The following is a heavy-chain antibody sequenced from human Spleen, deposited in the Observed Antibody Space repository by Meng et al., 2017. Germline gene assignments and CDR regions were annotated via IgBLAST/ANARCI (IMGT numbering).Heavy chain of an antibody. Sequence: SETLSLTCTVSGASVSSGSYYWNWIRQPAGKGLEWIGRIYSNGNSNYNPSLKSRVTMSVDTPNNQISLRLNSVTAADTAVYYCARDGSGYDSDAFDIWGQGTLVTVSS. J-gene: IGHJ3*02. V-gene: IGHV4-61*02. CDR3: ARDGSGYDSDAFDI. CDR2: IYSNGNS. CDR1: GASVSSGSYY. D-gene: IGHD3-22*01.